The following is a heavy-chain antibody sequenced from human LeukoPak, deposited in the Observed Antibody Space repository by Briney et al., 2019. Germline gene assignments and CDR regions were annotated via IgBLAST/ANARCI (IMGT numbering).Heavy chain of an antibody. J-gene: IGHJ5*02. CDR1: GGSFSGYD. V-gene: IGHV4-34*01. CDR3: ARGWGSGRENWFDP. D-gene: IGHD3-10*01. Sequence: SETLSLTCAVYGGSFSGYDWSWIRQPPGKGLEWIGYIYHSGSTYYNPSLKSRVTISADRSKNQFSLKLSSVTAADTAVYYCARGWGSGRENWFDPWGQGTLVTVSS. CDR2: IYHSGST.